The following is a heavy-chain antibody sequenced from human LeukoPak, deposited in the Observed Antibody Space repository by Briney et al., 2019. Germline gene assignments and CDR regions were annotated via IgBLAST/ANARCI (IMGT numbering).Heavy chain of an antibody. Sequence: SVKVSCKASGYTFTSYAMNWVRQAPGQGLEWMGGIIPIFGTANYAQKFQGRVTITADESTSTAYMELSSLRSEDTAVYYCARELLWYFDYWGQGTLVTVSS. J-gene: IGHJ4*02. V-gene: IGHV1-69*13. CDR2: IIPIFGTA. CDR3: ARELLWYFDY. D-gene: IGHD3-10*01. CDR1: GYTFTSYA.